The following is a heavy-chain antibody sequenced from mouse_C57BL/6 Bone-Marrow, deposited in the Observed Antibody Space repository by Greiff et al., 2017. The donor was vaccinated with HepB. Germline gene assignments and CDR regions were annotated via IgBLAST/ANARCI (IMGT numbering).Heavy chain of an antibody. CDR1: GYTFTVYN. D-gene: IGHD2-5*01. CDR2: INPNNGGT. J-gene: IGHJ2*01. V-gene: IGHV1-22*01. Sequence: SGPELVKPGASVKMSCKASGYTFTVYNMHWVKQSHGKSLEWIGYINPNNGGTSYNQKFKGKATLTVNKSSSTAYMELRSLTSEDSAVYYCARPYYSNFLDYWGQGTTLTVSS. CDR3: ARPYYSNFLDY.